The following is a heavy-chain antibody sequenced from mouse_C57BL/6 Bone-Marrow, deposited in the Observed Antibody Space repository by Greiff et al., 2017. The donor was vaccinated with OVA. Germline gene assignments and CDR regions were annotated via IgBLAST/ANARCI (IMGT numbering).Heavy chain of an antibody. CDR3: ARSPYYYGRWYFDV. V-gene: IGHV7-3*01. J-gene: IGHJ1*03. Sequence: EVQRVESGGGLVQPGGSLSLSCAASGFTFTDYYMSWVRQPPGKALEWLGFIRNKANGYTTEYSASVKGRFTISRDNSQSILYRQMNALRAENSATYYCARSPYYYGRWYFDVWGTGTTVTVSS. CDR1: GFTFTDYY. D-gene: IGHD1-1*01. CDR2: IRNKANGYTT.